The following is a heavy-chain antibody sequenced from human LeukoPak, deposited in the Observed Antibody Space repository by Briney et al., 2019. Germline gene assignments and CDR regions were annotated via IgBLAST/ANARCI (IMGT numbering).Heavy chain of an antibody. CDR2: ISSSSSYI. CDR3: ARDLVAGHDY. CDR1: GFTFSSYS. D-gene: IGHD6-19*01. J-gene: IGHJ4*02. V-gene: IGHV3-21*03. Sequence: GGSLRLSCAASGFTFSSYSMNWFRQAPGKGLEWFSSISSSSSYIYYADSVKGRFTISIDNAKNSLYLQMHSLRSEEIAVYYCARDLVAGHDYRGQRTLVTVSS.